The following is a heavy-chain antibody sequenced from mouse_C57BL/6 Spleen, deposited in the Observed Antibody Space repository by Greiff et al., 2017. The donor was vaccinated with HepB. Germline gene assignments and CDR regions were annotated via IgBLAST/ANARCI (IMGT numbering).Heavy chain of an antibody. D-gene: IGHD2-3*01. J-gene: IGHJ3*01. V-gene: IGHV1-15*01. CDR1: GYTFTDYE. CDR2: IDPETGGT. Sequence: QVQLKQSGAELVRPGASVTLSCKASGYTFTDYEMHWVKQTPVHGLEWIGAIDPETGGTAYNQKFKGKAILTADKSSSTAYMELRSLTSEDSAVYYCTDDGYYRWFAYWGQGTLVTVSA. CDR3: TDDGYYRWFAY.